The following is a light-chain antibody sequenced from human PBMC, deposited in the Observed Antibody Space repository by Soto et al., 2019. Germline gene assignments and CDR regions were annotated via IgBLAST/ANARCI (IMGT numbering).Light chain of an antibody. V-gene: IGLV1-44*01. CDR3: AAWDDRLSDLL. CDR2: SNY. CDR1: NSNIGSNP. J-gene: IGLJ2*01. Sequence: QSLLTQPPSASWTPGQRVTISCSGSNSNIGSNPVHWYQQFPGTAPKVLIYSNYQRPSGVPDRFSGSKSGTSASLAISGLQSEDEADYYCAAWDDRLSDLLFGGGTKVTVL.